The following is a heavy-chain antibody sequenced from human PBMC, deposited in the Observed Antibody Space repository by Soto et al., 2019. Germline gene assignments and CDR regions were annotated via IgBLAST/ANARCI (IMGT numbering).Heavy chain of an antibody. CDR1: GGSISSNNYY. D-gene: IGHD4-17*01. Sequence: QVQLQESGPGLVRPSQTLSLACTVSGGSISSNNYYWSWIRQQPGKGLEWIGYIYYTGSTYPNPSLESRVTMSVDTSQNQFSLKLSSVTAADTAVYYCARLYGDFVGWFASWGQGTLVTVSS. CDR3: ARLYGDFVGWFAS. V-gene: IGHV4-31*03. CDR2: IYYTGST. J-gene: IGHJ5*01.